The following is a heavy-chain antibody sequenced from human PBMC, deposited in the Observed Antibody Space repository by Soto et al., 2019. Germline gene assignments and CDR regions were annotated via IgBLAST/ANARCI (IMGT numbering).Heavy chain of an antibody. D-gene: IGHD2-8*02. CDR2: ILVGGST. V-gene: IGHV3-23*01. Sequence: GGSLRLSCAASGFTCSSYDMSWVRQAPGRGLEWVSTILVGGSTHYPDSVKGRFTISRDNSKNTVFLQMNSLTPGDTAVYYCAKATATGGGAFDICGQGTVVTVSS. J-gene: IGHJ3*02. CDR3: AKATATGGGAFDI. CDR1: GFTCSSYD.